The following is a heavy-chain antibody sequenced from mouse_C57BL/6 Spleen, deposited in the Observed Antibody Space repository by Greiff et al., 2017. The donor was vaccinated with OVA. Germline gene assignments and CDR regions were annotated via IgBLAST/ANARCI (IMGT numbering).Heavy chain of an antibody. V-gene: IGHV1-81*01. D-gene: IGHD2-4*01. CDR3: AREEGIYYEFAY. CDR2: IYPRSGNT. CDR1: GYTFTSYG. Sequence: VQLQQSGAELARPGASVKLSCKASGYTFTSYGISWVKQRTGQGLEWIGEIYPRSGNTYYNEKFKGKATLTADKSSSTAYMELRSLTSEDSAVYFCAREEGIYYEFAYWGQGTLVTVSA. J-gene: IGHJ3*01.